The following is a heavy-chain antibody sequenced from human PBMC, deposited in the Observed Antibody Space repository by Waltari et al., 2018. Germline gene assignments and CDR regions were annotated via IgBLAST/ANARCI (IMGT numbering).Heavy chain of an antibody. V-gene: IGHV4-34*01. CDR1: GGSFSGYY. CDR2: INHSGST. CDR3: ARGGGYSYGRNYYYYGMDV. Sequence: QVQLQQWGAGLLKPSETLSLTCAVYGGSFSGYYWSWIRQPPGKGLEWIGEINHSGSTNYNPSLKSRVIISVDTSKNQFSLKLSSVTAADTAVYYCARGGGYSYGRNYYYYGMDVWGQGTTVTVSS. J-gene: IGHJ6*02. D-gene: IGHD5-18*01.